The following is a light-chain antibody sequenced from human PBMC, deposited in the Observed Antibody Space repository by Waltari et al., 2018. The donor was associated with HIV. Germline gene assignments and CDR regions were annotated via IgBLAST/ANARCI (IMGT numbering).Light chain of an antibody. CDR3: CSYAGSSTPV. Sequence: QSALPQPASVSGSPGQSITISCTGTSSDVGSYNLVSWYQQHPAKAPKLMIYEVSKRPSGVSNRFSGSKSGNTASLTISGLQAEDEADYYCCSYAGSSTPVFGGGTKLTVL. CDR1: SSDVGSYNL. V-gene: IGLV2-23*02. J-gene: IGLJ2*01. CDR2: EVS.